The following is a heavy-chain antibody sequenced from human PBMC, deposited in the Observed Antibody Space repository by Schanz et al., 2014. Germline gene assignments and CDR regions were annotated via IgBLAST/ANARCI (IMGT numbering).Heavy chain of an antibody. CDR2: IATSSSTR. D-gene: IGHD3-10*01. CDR3: ASGVHVSSQQKGLQF. Sequence: EVHLVESGGGLVKRGGSLRLSCEASGFDFNSYSMNWVRQVPGKGLEWLSYIATSSSTRHYADSVKGRVTISRDNAKNSVSLQMRRLRVEDTAVYYCASGVHVSSQQKGLQFWGRGTLVIVSS. J-gene: IGHJ1*01. CDR1: GFDFNSYS. V-gene: IGHV3-48*01.